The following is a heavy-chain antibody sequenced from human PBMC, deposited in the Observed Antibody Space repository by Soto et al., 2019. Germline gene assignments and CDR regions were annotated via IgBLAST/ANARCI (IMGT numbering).Heavy chain of an antibody. J-gene: IGHJ4*02. D-gene: IGHD3-3*01. V-gene: IGHV3-33*01. CDR3: AREGGYDFWSAYDFDY. CDR1: GFTFSSYG. CDR2: IWYDGSNK. Sequence: QVQLVESGGGVVQPGRSLRLSCAASGFTFSSYGMHWVRQAPGKGLEWVAVIWYDGSNKYYADSVKCRFTISRDNSKNTLYLQMNSLRAEDTAVYYCAREGGYDFWSAYDFDYWGQGTLVTVSS.